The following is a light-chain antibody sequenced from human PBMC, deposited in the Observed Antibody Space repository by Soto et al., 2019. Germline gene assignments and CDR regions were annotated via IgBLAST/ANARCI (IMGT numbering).Light chain of an antibody. V-gene: IGLV1-44*01. J-gene: IGLJ3*02. Sequence: QSVLTQPPSASGAPGQRVTISCSGSSSNIGSNTVNWYQQLPGTAPKPLIYSNNQRPSGVPDRYSGSKSGTSASLAISGLQSEDEADYYCAAWDDSLNGRVFGGGTNLTVL. CDR1: SSNIGSNT. CDR2: SNN. CDR3: AAWDDSLNGRV.